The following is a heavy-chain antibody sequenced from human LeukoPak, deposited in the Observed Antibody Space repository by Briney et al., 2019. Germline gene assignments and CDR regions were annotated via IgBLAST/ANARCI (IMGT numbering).Heavy chain of an antibody. J-gene: IGHJ4*02. Sequence: PGRSLRLSCAASGFTFSNYGMHWVRQAPGKGLEGVAVIWFDGSNKYYVDSVKGRFTISRDNSKNTLYLQMNSLRAEDTAVYYCARVWFGDYYLDYWGQGTLVTVSS. CDR3: ARVWFGDYYLDY. CDR1: GFTFSNYG. CDR2: IWFDGSNK. V-gene: IGHV3-33*01. D-gene: IGHD3-10*01.